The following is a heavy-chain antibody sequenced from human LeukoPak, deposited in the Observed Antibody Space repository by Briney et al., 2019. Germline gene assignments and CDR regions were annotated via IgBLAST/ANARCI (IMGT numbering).Heavy chain of an antibody. V-gene: IGHV3-33*01. CDR3: ARPCGRRDYYYYYGMDV. CDR1: GFTFSSYG. D-gene: IGHD1-1*01. J-gene: IGHJ6*02. Sequence: GGSLRLSCAASGFTFSSYGMHWVRLAPGKGLEWVAVIWYDGSNKYYADSVKGRFTISRDNSKNTLYLQMNSLRAEDTAVYYCARPCGRRDYYYYYGMDVWGQGTTVTVSS. CDR2: IWYDGSNK.